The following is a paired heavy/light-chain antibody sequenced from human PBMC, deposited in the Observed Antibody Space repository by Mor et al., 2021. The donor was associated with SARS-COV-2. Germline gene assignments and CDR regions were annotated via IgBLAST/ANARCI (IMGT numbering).Light chain of an antibody. CDR1: QSVSNY. Sequence: EIVLTQSPATLSLSLGERATLSCRASQSVSNYLDWYQQKPGQAPRLVVYDTSNRATGVPTRFSGSGSGSDFTLTISSLEPEDVAVYYCQQHFHYPVTFGQGARLEIK. CDR3: QQHFHYPVT. J-gene: IGKJ5*01. V-gene: IGKV3-11*01. CDR2: DTS.
Heavy chain of an antibody. CDR1: GFTFSDYT. Sequence: VQLVESGGGVVNPGRSLVLSCGASGFTFSDYTMHWVRQAPGKGLEWVAMISHDEIHKFYGDSVMGRFTISRDNARNTVSLHMNSLRPDDTAVYFCARDFKSKFRTNNFDVWGQGSTVSVSS. J-gene: IGHJ3*01. CDR3: ARDFKSKFRTNNFDV. D-gene: IGHD3-10*01. V-gene: IGHV3-30-3*01. CDR2: ISHDEIHK.